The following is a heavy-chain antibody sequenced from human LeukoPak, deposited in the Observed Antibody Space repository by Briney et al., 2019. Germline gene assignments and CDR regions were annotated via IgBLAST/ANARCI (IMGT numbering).Heavy chain of an antibody. D-gene: IGHD3-22*01. CDR1: GGTFSSYG. CDR3: ARTPSKAYYDSSGYYSYYFDY. V-gene: IGHV1-18*01. J-gene: IGHJ4*02. Sequence: ASVKVSCKASGGTFSSYGISWVRQAPGQGLEWMGWISAYNGNTNYAQKLQGRVTMTTDTSTSTAYMELRSLRSDDTAVYYCARTPSKAYYDSSGYYSYYFDYWGQGTPVTVSS. CDR2: ISAYNGNT.